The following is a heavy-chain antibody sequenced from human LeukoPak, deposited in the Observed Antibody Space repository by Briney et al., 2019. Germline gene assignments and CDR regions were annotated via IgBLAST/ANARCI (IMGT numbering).Heavy chain of an antibody. Sequence: TSETLSLTCTVSGGSISSYYWSWIRQPPGKGLEWIGYIYYSGSTNYNPSLKSRVTISVDTSKNQFSLKLSSVTAADTAVYYCARGIVGANPYYYYYMDVWGKGTTVTVSS. V-gene: IGHV4-59*01. CDR2: IYYSGST. D-gene: IGHD1-26*01. J-gene: IGHJ6*03. CDR3: ARGIVGANPYYYYYMDV. CDR1: GGSISSYY.